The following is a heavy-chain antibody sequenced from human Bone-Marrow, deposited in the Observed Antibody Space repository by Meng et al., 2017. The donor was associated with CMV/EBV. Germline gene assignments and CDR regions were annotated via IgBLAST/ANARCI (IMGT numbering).Heavy chain of an antibody. CDR1: GFTVSSNY. V-gene: IGHV3-21*01. Sequence: GESLKISCAASGFTVSSNYMSWVRRAPGKGLEWVSSISSSSSYIYYADSVKGRFTISRDNAKNSLYLQMNSLRAEDTAVYYCAREGWPRGFDIWGQGTMVTVSS. CDR3: AREGWPRGFDI. CDR2: ISSSSSYI. J-gene: IGHJ3*02. D-gene: IGHD2-15*01.